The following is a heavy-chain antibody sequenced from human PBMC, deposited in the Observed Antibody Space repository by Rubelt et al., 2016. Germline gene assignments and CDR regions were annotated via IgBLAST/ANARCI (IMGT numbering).Heavy chain of an antibody. Sequence: LVQSGAEVKKPGSSVKVSCKASGGTFSSYAISWVRQAPGQGLEWMGWINPNSGDTNYAQKFQGWVTMTRDTSISTAYMELSRLRSDDTAVYYCARDDSPYYYDSSGYYDYWGQGTLVTVSS. CDR1: GGTFSSYA. CDR2: INPNSGDT. V-gene: IGHV1-2*04. J-gene: IGHJ4*02. D-gene: IGHD3-22*01. CDR3: ARDDSPYYYDSSGYYDY.